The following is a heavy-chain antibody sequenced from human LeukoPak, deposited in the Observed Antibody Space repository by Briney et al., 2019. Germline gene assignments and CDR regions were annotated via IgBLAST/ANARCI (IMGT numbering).Heavy chain of an antibody. J-gene: IGHJ4*02. CDR2: IIPIFGTA. Sequence: VASVKVSCKASGGTFSSYAISWVRQAPGQGLEWMGGIIPIFGTANYAQKFQGRVTITADESTSTAYMELSSLRSEDTAVYYCARDCAAADSSGYYFDYWGQGTLVTVSS. CDR1: GGTFSSYA. CDR3: ARDCAAADSSGYYFDY. D-gene: IGHD3-22*01. V-gene: IGHV1-69*13.